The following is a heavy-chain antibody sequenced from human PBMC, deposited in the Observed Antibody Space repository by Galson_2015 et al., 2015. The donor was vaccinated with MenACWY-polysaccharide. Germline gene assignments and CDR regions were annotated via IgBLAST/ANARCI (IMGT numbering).Heavy chain of an antibody. CDR1: GLTFSNNW. J-gene: IGHJ6*02. D-gene: IGHD3-10*01. CDR3: VGPLGRGGTGAYGMDA. CDR2: INSDASST. Sequence: SLRLSCAASGLTFSNNWIHWVRHAPGKGLVWVSRINSDASSTAYADSVKGRFTISRDNAKNTLYLQMNSLRVEDTAVYYCVGPLGRGGTGAYGMDAWGQGTTVTVS. V-gene: IGHV3-74*01.